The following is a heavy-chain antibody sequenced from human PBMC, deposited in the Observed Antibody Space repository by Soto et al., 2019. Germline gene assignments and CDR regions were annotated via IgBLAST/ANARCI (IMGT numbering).Heavy chain of an antibody. V-gene: IGHV4-31*02. CDR2: IYYSGST. J-gene: IGHJ1*01. CDR3: ARGLDDSSGYFRPEYFQH. CDR1: GGSISSGGYY. D-gene: IGHD3-22*01. Sequence: PSETLSLTCTVSGGSISSGGYYWSWIRQHPGKGLEWIGYIYYSGSTYYNPSLKSRVTISVDTSKNQFSLKLSSVTAADTAVYYCARGLDDSSGYFRPEYFQHWGQGTLVTVSS.